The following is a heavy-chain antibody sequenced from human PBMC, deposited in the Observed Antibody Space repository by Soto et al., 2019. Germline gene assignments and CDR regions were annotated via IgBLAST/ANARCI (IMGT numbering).Heavy chain of an antibody. V-gene: IGHV3-23*01. Sequence: GGSXRLSCAASGFTFSSYAMSWVRQAPGKGLEWVSAISGSGGSTYYADSVKGRFTISRDNSKNTLYLQMNSLRAEDTAVYYCAKEYSGYEYPCYFDYWGQGTLVTVSS. CDR2: ISGSGGST. J-gene: IGHJ4*02. CDR3: AKEYSGYEYPCYFDY. CDR1: GFTFSSYA. D-gene: IGHD5-12*01.